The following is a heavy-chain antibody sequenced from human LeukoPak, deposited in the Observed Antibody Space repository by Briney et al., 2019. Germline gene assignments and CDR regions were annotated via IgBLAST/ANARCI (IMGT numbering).Heavy chain of an antibody. CDR2: IYTSGST. D-gene: IGHD3-10*01. J-gene: IGHJ4*02. Sequence: SETLSLTCTVSGGSISSGSYYWSWIQQPAGKGLEWIGRIYTSGSTNYNPSLKSRVTISVDTSKNQFSLKLSSVTAADTAVYYCARQTFGALYFDSWGQGTLVTVSS. CDR3: ARQTFGALYFDS. V-gene: IGHV4-61*02. CDR1: GGSISSGSYY.